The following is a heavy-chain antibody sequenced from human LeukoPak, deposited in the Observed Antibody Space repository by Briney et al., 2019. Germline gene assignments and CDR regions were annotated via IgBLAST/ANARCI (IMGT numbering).Heavy chain of an antibody. J-gene: IGHJ4*02. CDR2: IYYSGRT. Sequence: SETLSLTCTVSGGSISSDYWSWIRQPPGKGLEWSGYIYYSGRTYYNPSLKSRITISVDTSKNQFSLKLSSVTAADTAVYYCARGFYSPHYWGQGTLVSVSS. D-gene: IGHD4-11*01. CDR3: ARGFYSPHY. CDR1: GGSISSDY. V-gene: IGHV4-59*01.